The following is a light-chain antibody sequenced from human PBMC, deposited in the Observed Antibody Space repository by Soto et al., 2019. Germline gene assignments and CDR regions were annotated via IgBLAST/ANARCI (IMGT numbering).Light chain of an antibody. V-gene: IGKV1-39*01. CDR2: AAS. CDR1: QSISNY. Sequence: DIQMTQSPSSLSASVGDRVTITCRASQSISNYLNWYQEKPGKAPKLLIYAASSLQSGVPSRFSGSGSGTDITLTISSLQPEDFATYQCQQSYNTPCTVGQRTKLEIK. J-gene: IGKJ2*02. CDR3: QQSYNTPCT.